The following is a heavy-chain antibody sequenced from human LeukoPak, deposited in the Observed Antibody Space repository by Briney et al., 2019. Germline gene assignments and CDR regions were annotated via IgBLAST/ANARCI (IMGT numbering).Heavy chain of an antibody. CDR3: ARATQYSYGYDPFDY. CDR2: INHSGST. V-gene: IGHV4-34*01. Sequence: PSETLSLTCAVYGGSFSGYYWSWIRQPPGKGLEWIGEINHSGSTNYNPSLKSRVAISVDTSKNQFSLKLSSVTAADTAVYYCARATQYSYGYDPFDYWGQGTLVTVSS. D-gene: IGHD5-18*01. CDR1: GGSFSGYY. J-gene: IGHJ4*02.